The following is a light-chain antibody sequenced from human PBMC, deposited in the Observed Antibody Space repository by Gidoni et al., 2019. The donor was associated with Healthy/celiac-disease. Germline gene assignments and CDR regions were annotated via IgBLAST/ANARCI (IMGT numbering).Light chain of an antibody. Sequence: DIVMTQSPDSLAVSLGERATINCKASQSVVYSSNNKNYLAWYQQKPGQPTKLLIYWASTRDAGVPDRFSGSGSGTDFTLTISSLQAEDVAVYYCQQYYSTPYTFGQGTKLEIK. CDR1: QSVVYSSNNKNY. J-gene: IGKJ2*01. CDR2: WAS. CDR3: QQYYSTPYT. V-gene: IGKV4-1*01.